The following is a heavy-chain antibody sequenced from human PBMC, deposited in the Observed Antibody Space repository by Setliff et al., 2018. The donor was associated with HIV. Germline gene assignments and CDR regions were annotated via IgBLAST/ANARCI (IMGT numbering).Heavy chain of an antibody. CDR1: GFTFSNYA. CDR2: ISGSGGHT. D-gene: IGHD3-22*01. V-gene: IGHV3-23*01. CDR3: ARDYNYIFDS. Sequence: PGGSLRLSCAVSGFTFSNYAMNWVRQAPGKGLEWVSGISGSGGHTYYAESVKGRFTISRDKSKNTLYLQMNSLRAEDTAVYYCARDYNYIFDSWGQGVLVTVSS. J-gene: IGHJ4*02.